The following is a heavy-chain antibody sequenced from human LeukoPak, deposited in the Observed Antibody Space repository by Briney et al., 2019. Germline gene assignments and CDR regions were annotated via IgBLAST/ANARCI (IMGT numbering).Heavy chain of an antibody. CDR2: ISSSSSYI. V-gene: IGHV3-21*01. CDR3: ARGYSSGWYPPRN. Sequence: GGSLRLSCAASGFTFSSYSMNWVRQAPGKGLEWVSSISSSSSYIYYADSVKGRLTISRDNAKNSLYLQMNSLRAEDTAVYYCARGYSSGWYPPRNWGQGTLVTVSS. CDR1: GFTFSSYS. J-gene: IGHJ4*02. D-gene: IGHD6-19*01.